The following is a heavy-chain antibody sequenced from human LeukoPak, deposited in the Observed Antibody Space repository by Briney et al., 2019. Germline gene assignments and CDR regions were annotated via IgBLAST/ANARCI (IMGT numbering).Heavy chain of an antibody. J-gene: IGHJ4*02. D-gene: IGHD3-16*02. CDR2: VYRSGST. V-gene: IGHV4-38-2*01. CDR3: ARREDDYVWGSYRYTSDY. Sequence: SETLSLSCVVSGYPISSGYHWGWIRQPPGEGLEWIGSVYRSGSTYYNPSLKSRVTISVDTSKNQFSLKLSSVTAADTAVYYCARREDDYVWGSYRYTSDYWGQGTLVTVSS. CDR1: GYPISSGYH.